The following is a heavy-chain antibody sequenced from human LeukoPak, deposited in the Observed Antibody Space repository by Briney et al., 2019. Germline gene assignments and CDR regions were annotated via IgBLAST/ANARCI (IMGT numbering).Heavy chain of an antibody. J-gene: IGHJ4*02. D-gene: IGHD6-19*01. CDR1: GFTFDDYA. CDR2: ISWNSGSI. CDR3: AKGVYSSGWYYYFDY. V-gene: IGHV3-9*03. Sequence: GRSLRLSXAASGFTFDDYAMHWVRQAPGKGLEWDSGISWNSGSIGYADSVKGRFTISRDNAKNSLYLQMNSLRAEDMALYYCAKGVYSSGWYYYFDYWGQGTLVTVSS.